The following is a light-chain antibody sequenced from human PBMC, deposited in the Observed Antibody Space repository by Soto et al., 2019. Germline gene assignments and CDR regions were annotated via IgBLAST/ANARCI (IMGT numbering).Light chain of an antibody. CDR2: GAS. Sequence: TQSPSTLSVSTGERVTLSCRASQSLTRNLAWYQHKPGQSPRLLIYGASSRATGVPDRFSGSGSGTDFTLTISRLEPEDFAVYYCQHYGSSPRFGQGTKVDNK. V-gene: IGKV3-20*01. J-gene: IGKJ1*01. CDR3: QHYGSSPR. CDR1: QSLTRN.